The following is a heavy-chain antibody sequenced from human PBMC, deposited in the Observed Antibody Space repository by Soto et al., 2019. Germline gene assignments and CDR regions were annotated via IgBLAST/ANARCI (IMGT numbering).Heavy chain of an antibody. V-gene: IGHV4-34*01. Sequence: SETLSLTCAVYGGSFSGYYWSWIRQPPGKGLEWIGEINHSGSTNYNPSLKSRVTMSVDTSKNQLSLKLSSVTAADTAVYYCARGSGYSSGWYYFDDWGQGTLVTVSS. CDR3: ARGSGYSSGWYYFDD. CDR2: INHSGST. D-gene: IGHD6-19*01. J-gene: IGHJ4*02. CDR1: GGSFSGYY.